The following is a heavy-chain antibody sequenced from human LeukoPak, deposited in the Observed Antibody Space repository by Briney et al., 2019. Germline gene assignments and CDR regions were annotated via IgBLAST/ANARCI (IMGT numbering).Heavy chain of an antibody. J-gene: IGHJ5*02. CDR2: IYYSGST. CDR3: ARGLITMVRGAKGYNWFDP. D-gene: IGHD3-10*01. Sequence: SETLSLTCTVSGGSISSYYWSWIRQPPGKGLEWIGYIYYSGSTNYNPSLKSRVTISVDTSKNQFSLKLSSVTAADTAVYYCARGLITMVRGAKGYNWFDPWGQGTLVTVSS. CDR1: GGSISSYY. V-gene: IGHV4-59*01.